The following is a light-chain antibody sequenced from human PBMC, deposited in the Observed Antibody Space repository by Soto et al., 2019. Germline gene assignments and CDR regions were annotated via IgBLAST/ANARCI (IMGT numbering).Light chain of an antibody. CDR3: QQCSSTPLLT. V-gene: IGKV1-39*01. CDR1: QSISTF. J-gene: IGKJ4*01. Sequence: DIQMTQSPSSLSASVGDRVTITCRASQSISTFLNWYQQKPGKAPKLLIYGASNLESGVPSTFSGSGSGTEINLTISSLQPEDFATHYCQQCSSTPLLTFGGGTKVEIK. CDR2: GAS.